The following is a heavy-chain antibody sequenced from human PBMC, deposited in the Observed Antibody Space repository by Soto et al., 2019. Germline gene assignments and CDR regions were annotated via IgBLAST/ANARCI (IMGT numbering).Heavy chain of an antibody. J-gene: IGHJ4*02. CDR2: INAGNGNT. CDR1: RYTFTSYA. D-gene: IGHD2-15*01. CDR3: ARGDIVVVVAAMDY. Sequence: SVKVSFKASRYTFTSYAMHWVRQAPGQRLEWMGWINAGNGNTKYSQKFQGRVTITRDTSASTAYMELSSLRSEDTAVYYCARGDIVVVVAAMDYWGQGTLVTVSS. V-gene: IGHV1-3*01.